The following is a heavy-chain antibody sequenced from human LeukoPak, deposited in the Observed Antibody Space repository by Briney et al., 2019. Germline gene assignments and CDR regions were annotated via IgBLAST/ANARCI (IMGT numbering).Heavy chain of an antibody. CDR2: ISSSSSTI. V-gene: IGHV3-48*04. J-gene: IGHJ4*02. CDR1: GFTFSSYS. D-gene: IGHD3-16*02. Sequence: GGSLRLSCAASGFTFSSYSMNWVRQAPGKGLEWVSYISSSSSTIYYADSVKGRFTISRDNAKNSLYLQMNSLRAEDTAVYYCARDLKITFGGVINSNDYWGQGNLVTVSS. CDR3: ARDLKITFGGVINSNDY.